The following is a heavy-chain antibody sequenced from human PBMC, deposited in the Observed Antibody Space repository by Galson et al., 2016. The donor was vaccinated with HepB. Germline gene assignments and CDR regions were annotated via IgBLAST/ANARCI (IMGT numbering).Heavy chain of an antibody. V-gene: IGHV5-51*01. Sequence: QSGAEVKKPEESLKISCRGSGYSFTNYWIGWVRQLPGKGLEWMGIIYPGDSDIRYSPSFQGQVTISADKFFRTAYLQWSSLKASDTAMYYCARGVGDSSGYYTVFDYWGQGTLVTVSS. D-gene: IGHD3-22*01. CDR3: ARGVGDSSGYYTVFDY. CDR1: GYSFTNYW. CDR2: IYPGDSDI. J-gene: IGHJ4*02.